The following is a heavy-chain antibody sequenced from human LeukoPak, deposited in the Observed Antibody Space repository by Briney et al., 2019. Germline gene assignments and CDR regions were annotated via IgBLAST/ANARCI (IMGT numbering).Heavy chain of an antibody. Sequence: GGSLRLSCAASGLTFDDYYMSWICQAPGKGLEWVSYISHIGGYTAYADSVKGRFTISRDNTKNSLYLQMNSLRAEDTAVYYCASHGGHDFFDHWGQGSLVTVSS. J-gene: IGHJ4*02. V-gene: IGHV3-11*06. CDR2: ISHIGGYT. CDR1: GLTFDDYY. D-gene: IGHD5-12*01. CDR3: ASHGGHDFFDH.